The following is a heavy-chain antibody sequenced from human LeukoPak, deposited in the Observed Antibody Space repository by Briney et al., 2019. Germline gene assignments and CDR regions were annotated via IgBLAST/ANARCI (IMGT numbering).Heavy chain of an antibody. V-gene: IGHV4-61*02. CDR2: IYTSGST. J-gene: IGHJ4*02. CDR3: AGQKTKSGSYYYRANRIDDY. Sequence: SETLSLTCTVSGGSVRRGSCYWSWIRQPAGKGLEWIGRIYTSGSTNYNPSLKSRVTISVDTSKNQFSLKLSSVTAADTAVYYCAGQKTKSGSYYYRANRIDDYWGQGTLVTVSS. D-gene: IGHD1-26*01. CDR1: GGSVRRGSCY.